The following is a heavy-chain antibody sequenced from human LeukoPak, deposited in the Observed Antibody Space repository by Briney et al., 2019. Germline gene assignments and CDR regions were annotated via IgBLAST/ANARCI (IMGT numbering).Heavy chain of an antibody. Sequence: GASVKVSCKASGYTFTSYYMHWVRQAPGQGLEWMGWINPNSGGTNYAQKFQGRVTMTRDTSISTAYMELSRLRSDDTALYYCARDGNSEGQVVDNWGQGTLVTVSS. CDR3: ARDGNSEGQVVDN. CDR2: INPNSGGT. V-gene: IGHV1-2*02. D-gene: IGHD1-1*01. J-gene: IGHJ4*02. CDR1: GYTFTSYY.